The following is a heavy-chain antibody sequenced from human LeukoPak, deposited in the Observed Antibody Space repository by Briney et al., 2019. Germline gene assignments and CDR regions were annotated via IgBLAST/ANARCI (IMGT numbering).Heavy chain of an antibody. CDR1: GFTFSSYE. V-gene: IGHV3-48*03. J-gene: IGHJ4*02. Sequence: PGGSLRLSCAASGFTFSSYEMNWVRQAPGKGLEWVSYISSSGSTIYYADSVKGRFTISRDNAKNSLYLQMNSLRAEDTAVYYCARSLEFVVYYFDYWGQGTLVTVSS. CDR3: ARSLEFVVYYFDY. CDR2: ISSSGSTI. D-gene: IGHD3-10*01.